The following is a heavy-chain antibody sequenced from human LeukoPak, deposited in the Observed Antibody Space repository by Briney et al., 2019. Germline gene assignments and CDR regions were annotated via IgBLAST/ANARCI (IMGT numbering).Heavy chain of an antibody. CDR1: GGSISSYH. Sequence: SETLSLTCTVSGGSISSYHWSWIRQPAGKGLEWIGRTYTSGSTNYNPSLKSRVTMSVDTSKNQFSPKLSSVTAADTAVYYCARDRQPGIAVAGIDYFDYRGQGTLVTVSS. D-gene: IGHD6-19*01. CDR2: TYTSGST. J-gene: IGHJ4*02. CDR3: ARDRQPGIAVAGIDYFDY. V-gene: IGHV4-4*07.